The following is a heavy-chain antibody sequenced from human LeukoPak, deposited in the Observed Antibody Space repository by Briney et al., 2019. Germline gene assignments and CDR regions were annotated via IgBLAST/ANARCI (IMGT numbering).Heavy chain of an antibody. V-gene: IGHV3-64*01. D-gene: IGHD6-19*01. Sequence: GGSLRLSCAASGFTFSSYAMHWVRQAPGKGLEYVSAISSNGGSTYYANSVKGRFTISRDNSKNTLYLQMGSLRAEDMAVYYCARAWGYSGGPSAGYYFDYWGQGTLVTVSS. J-gene: IGHJ4*02. CDR3: ARAWGYSGGPSAGYYFDY. CDR2: ISSNGGST. CDR1: GFTFSSYA.